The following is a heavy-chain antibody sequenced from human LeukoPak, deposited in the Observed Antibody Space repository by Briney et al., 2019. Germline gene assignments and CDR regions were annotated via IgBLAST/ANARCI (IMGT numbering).Heavy chain of an antibody. CDR3: PRDGTPKEWELGYYMDF. V-gene: IGHV4-38-2*02. D-gene: IGHD1-26*01. CDR1: GYSISSGYY. J-gene: IGHJ6*03. Sequence: PSETLSLTCTVSGYSISSGYYWGWIRQPPGKGLEWIGSIYHSGSTYYNPSLKSRVTISVDKSKNQFSLKLSSVTAADTAVYYCPRDGTPKEWELGYYMDFWGKGTTVTVSS. CDR2: IYHSGST.